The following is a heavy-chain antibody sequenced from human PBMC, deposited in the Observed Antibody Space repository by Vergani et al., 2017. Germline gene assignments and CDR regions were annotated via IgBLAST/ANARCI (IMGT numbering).Heavy chain of an antibody. CDR1: GFTFDDYA. J-gene: IGHJ4*02. CDR2: ISWNSGSI. D-gene: IGHD3-16*02. Sequence: EVQLVESGGGLVQPGRSLRLSCAASGFTFDDYAMHWVRQAPGKGLEWVSGISWNSGSIGYADSVKGRFTISRDNAKNSLYLQMNSLRAEDTALYYCAKDHYVWGSYPTVFDYWGQGTLVTVSS. CDR3: AKDHYVWGSYPTVFDY. V-gene: IGHV3-9*01.